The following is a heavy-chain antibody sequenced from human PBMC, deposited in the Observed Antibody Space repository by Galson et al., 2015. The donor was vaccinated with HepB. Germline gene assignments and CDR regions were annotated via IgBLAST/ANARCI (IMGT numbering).Heavy chain of an antibody. J-gene: IGHJ4*02. Sequence: SLRLSCAASGFTFSSYGIHWVRQAPGKGLEWVAVIWYDGSNKYYADSVKGRFTISRDNSKNTLYLQMNSLRAEDTAVYYCARESRRGGGSCYGLDYWGQGTLVTVSS. CDR2: IWYDGSNK. V-gene: IGHV3-33*01. CDR3: ARESRRGGGSCYGLDY. CDR1: GFTFSSYG. D-gene: IGHD2-15*01.